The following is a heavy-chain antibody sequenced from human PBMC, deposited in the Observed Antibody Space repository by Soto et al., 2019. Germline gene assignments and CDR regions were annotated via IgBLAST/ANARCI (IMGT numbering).Heavy chain of an antibody. V-gene: IGHV1-69*13. Sequence: ASVKVSCKASGGTFSSYSISWVRQAPGQGLEWMGGIIPIFGTANYAQKFQGRVTITADESTSTAYMELSSLRSEDTAVYYCAIEYSSSPPYYPIGYWGQGALVTVSS. CDR1: GGTFSSYS. J-gene: IGHJ4*02. D-gene: IGHD6-6*01. CDR3: AIEYSSSPPYYPIGY. CDR2: IIPIFGTA.